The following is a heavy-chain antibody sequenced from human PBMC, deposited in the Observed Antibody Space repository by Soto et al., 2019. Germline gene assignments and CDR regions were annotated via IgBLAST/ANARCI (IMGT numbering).Heavy chain of an antibody. CDR3: ARLWRYDSSGYYSHYGMDV. CDR1: GYSFTSYW. CDR2: IDPSDSYT. V-gene: IGHV5-10-1*01. Sequence: PGESLKISCKGSGYSFTSYWISWVRQMPGKGLEWMGRIDPSDSYTNYSPSFQGHVTISADKSISTAYLQWSSLKASDTAMYYCARLWRYDSSGYYSHYGMDVWGQGTTVTVSS. D-gene: IGHD3-22*01. J-gene: IGHJ6*02.